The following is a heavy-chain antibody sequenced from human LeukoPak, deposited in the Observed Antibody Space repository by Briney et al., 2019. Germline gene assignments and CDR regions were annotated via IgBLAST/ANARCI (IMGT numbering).Heavy chain of an antibody. J-gene: IGHJ5*02. Sequence: ASVTVSFTASGYTFTSYAMHWVRPAPGQRLEWMGWISAYNGNTNYAQKLQGRVTMTTDTSTSTAYMELRSLRSDDTAVYYCARAEVSWFDPWGQGTLVTVSS. CDR2: ISAYNGNT. D-gene: IGHD1-14*01. V-gene: IGHV1-18*01. CDR1: GYTFTSYA. CDR3: ARAEVSWFDP.